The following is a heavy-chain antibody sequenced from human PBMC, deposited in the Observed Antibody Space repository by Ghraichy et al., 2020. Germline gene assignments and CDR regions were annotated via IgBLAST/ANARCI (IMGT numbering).Heavy chain of an antibody. CDR3: ARGPHNYGMDV. V-gene: IGHV4-34*01. CDR1: GGSFSGYY. CDR2: INHSGST. Sequence: SETLSLTCAVYGGSFSGYYWSWIRQPPGKGLEWIGEINHSGSTNYNPSLKSRVTVSVDTSMNQFSLKLSSVTAAETAVYYCARGPHNYGMDVWGQGTTVTVSS. J-gene: IGHJ6*02.